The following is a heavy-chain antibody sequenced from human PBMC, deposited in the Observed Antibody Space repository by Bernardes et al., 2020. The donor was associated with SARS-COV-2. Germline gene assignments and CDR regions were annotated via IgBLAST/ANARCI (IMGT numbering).Heavy chain of an antibody. V-gene: IGHV1-46*01. Sequence: ASVKVSCKTSGYTFTDYYMHWVRQAPGQGLEWMGIINPSGGGTSYAQKFQGRVTMTRDTSTTSVYMELSSLRSEDTAVYYCARGLLAEGDTFDIWGPGTMVTVSS. J-gene: IGHJ3*02. CDR2: INPSGGGT. D-gene: IGHD5-18*01. CDR1: GYTFTDYY. CDR3: ARGLLAEGDTFDI.